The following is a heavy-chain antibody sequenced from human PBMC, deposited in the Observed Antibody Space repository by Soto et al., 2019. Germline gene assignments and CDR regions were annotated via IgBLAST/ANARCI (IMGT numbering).Heavy chain of an antibody. V-gene: IGHV3-66*01. J-gene: IGHJ1*01. CDR3: ARDRIAVASTPEYFQH. Sequence: EVQLVESGGGLVQPGGSLRLSCAASGFTVSSNYMSWVRQAPGKGLEWVSVIYSGGSTYYADSVKGRFTISRDNSKNTVYVQMNSLRDEDTAVYYCARDRIAVASTPEYFQHWGQGTLVTVSS. D-gene: IGHD6-19*01. CDR1: GFTVSSNY. CDR2: IYSGGST.